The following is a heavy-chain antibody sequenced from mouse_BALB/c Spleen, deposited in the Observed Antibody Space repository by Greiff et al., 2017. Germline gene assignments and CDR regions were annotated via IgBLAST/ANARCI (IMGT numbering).Heavy chain of an antibody. Sequence: EVQGVESGGGLVKPGGSLKLSCAASGFTFSDYYMYWVRQTPEKRLEWVATISDGGSYTYYPDSVKGRFTISRDNAKNNLYLQMSSLKSEDTAMYYCARDLRLRFAYWGQGTLVTVSA. CDR1: GFTFSDYY. CDR3: ARDLRLRFAY. CDR2: ISDGGSYT. D-gene: IGHD1-2*01. V-gene: IGHV5-4*02. J-gene: IGHJ3*01.